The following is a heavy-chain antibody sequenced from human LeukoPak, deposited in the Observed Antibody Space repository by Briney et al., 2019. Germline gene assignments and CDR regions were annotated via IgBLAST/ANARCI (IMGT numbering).Heavy chain of an antibody. CDR3: AGHSASSWVY. D-gene: IGHD6-13*01. CDR2: IYSSGNT. CDR1: GGFINGYY. J-gene: IGHJ4*02. Sequence: TSETLSLTCTVSGGFINGYYWSWIRQPPGKGLEWIGYIYSSGNTDYNPSLKSRVTISVDTSKNQFSLELNSVTAADTAFYYCAGHSASSWVYWGQGTLVTVSS. V-gene: IGHV4-59*08.